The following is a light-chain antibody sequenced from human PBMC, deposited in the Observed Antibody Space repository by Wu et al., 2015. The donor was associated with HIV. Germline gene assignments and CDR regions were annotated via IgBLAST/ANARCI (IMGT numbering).Light chain of an antibody. CDR2: GAS. CDR1: QSVSSN. J-gene: IGKJ1*01. Sequence: EILLTQSPATLSVSPGERATLSCRASQSVSSNLAWYQQKPGQAPRLLIYGASTRATGIPARFSGSGSGTEFTLTISSLQSEDFAVYYCQQYNNWSGTFGQGTKGGNQT. V-gene: IGKV3-15*01. CDR3: QQYNNWSGT.